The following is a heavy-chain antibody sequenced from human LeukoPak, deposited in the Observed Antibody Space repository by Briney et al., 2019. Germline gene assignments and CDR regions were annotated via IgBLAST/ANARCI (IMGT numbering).Heavy chain of an antibody. Sequence: GGSLRLSCAASGFTFSTYAMYWVRQAPGKGLEWVSTITSSSGYIYYADSMKVRFTTSRDNAKNSLYLQMSRLRAEDTAVYYCTRSDDYGDYLVDYWGQGTLVTVPS. CDR1: GFTFSTYA. J-gene: IGHJ4*02. D-gene: IGHD4-17*01. CDR3: TRSDDYGDYLVDY. CDR2: ITSSSGYI. V-gene: IGHV3-21*01.